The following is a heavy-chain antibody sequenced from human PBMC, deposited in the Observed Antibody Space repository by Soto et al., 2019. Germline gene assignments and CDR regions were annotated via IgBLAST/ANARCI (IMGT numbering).Heavy chain of an antibody. V-gene: IGHV1-8*01. D-gene: IGHD3-10*01. J-gene: IGHJ5*02. CDR1: GYTFTSYD. CDR3: ARGVTMVRGVTVVWFDP. CDR2: MNPNSGNT. Sequence: ASVKVSCKASGYTFTSYDISWVRQATGQGLEWMGWMNPNSGNTGYAQKFQGRVTMTRNTSISTAYMELSSLRSEDTAVYYCARGVTMVRGVTVVWFDPWGQGTLVTVSS.